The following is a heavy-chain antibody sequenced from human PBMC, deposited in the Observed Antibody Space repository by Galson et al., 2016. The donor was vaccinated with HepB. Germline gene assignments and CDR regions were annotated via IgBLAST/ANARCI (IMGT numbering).Heavy chain of an antibody. V-gene: IGHV3-7*03. CDR2: IKEDGSEK. Sequence: SLRLSCAASKFNFSNYWMNWVRQAPGKGLEWVANIKEDGSEKYYVDSVKGRFTISRDNAKNSLYLQMNSLRAEDTALYYCVNIFGGNWGRGTLVTVSS. D-gene: IGHD3-3*02. CDR1: KFNFSNYW. CDR3: VNIFGGN. J-gene: IGHJ4*02.